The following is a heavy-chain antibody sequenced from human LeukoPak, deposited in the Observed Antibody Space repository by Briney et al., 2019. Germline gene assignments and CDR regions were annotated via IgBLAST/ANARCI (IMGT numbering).Heavy chain of an antibody. V-gene: IGHV4-34*01. Sequence: SETLSLTCTVYGGSLSGYYWSWIRQSPGKGLEWIGEINHSGSAKYIPSLKSRVTISVDTSRNQFSLDLTSVTAADTAVYYCARGRGDSSPYMGGFYYFDSWGQGSPVTVSS. J-gene: IGHJ4*02. CDR1: GGSLSGYY. D-gene: IGHD5-18*01. CDR3: ARGRGDSSPYMGGFYYFDS. CDR2: INHSGSA.